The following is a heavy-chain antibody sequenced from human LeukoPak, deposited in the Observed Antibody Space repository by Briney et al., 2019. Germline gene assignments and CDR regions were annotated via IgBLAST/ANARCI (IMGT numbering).Heavy chain of an antibody. CDR2: ISGSGGST. D-gene: IGHD3-10*01. V-gene: IGHV3-23*01. Sequence: GGSLRLSCAASGFTFSSYAMSWVRQAPGKGLEWVSAISGSGGSTYYADSVEGRFTISRDNSKNTLYLQMNSLRAEDTAVYYCANSGWFGESDTYYYGMDVWGQGTTVTVSS. CDR3: ANSGWFGESDTYYYGMDV. CDR1: GFTFSSYA. J-gene: IGHJ6*02.